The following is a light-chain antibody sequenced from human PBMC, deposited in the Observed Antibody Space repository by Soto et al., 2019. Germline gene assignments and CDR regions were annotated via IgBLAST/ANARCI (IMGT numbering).Light chain of an antibody. Sequence: QYALTQPASVSGSPGQAITISCTGTSSDVGGYDHVSWYQLHPGKAPKLMVFEVSNRPSGVSFRFSGSKSGNTASLTISGLQAEDEADYFCSSYSISTAYLFGTGTKVTVL. V-gene: IGLV2-14*01. CDR3: SSYSISTAYL. CDR1: SSDVGGYDH. CDR2: EVS. J-gene: IGLJ1*01.